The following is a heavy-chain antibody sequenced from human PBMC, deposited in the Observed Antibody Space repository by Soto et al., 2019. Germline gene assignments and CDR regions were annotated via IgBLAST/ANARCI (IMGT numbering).Heavy chain of an antibody. CDR3: ATGRVYFGSEY. D-gene: IGHD3-10*01. J-gene: IGHJ4*02. CDR1: GGSITSYY. CDR2: IYYNGNN. Sequence: QVQLQESGPGLVKPLETLSLTCTVPGGSITSYYWSWVRQPPGKGLEWIGYIYYNGNNNYNPSLKSRLSIPLDTSKDEFSVGLSSVTAADTAVYYCATGRVYFGSEYWGQGTLVTVSS. V-gene: IGHV4-59*01.